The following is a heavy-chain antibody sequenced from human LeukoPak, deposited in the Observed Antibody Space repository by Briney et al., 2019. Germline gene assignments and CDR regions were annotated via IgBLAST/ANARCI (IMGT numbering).Heavy chain of an antibody. CDR3: AKDGAWLRFDD. Sequence: GGSLRLSCAASGFTVSSNYMSWVRQAPGKGLEWISVIYSGGSTYYADSVKGRFTISRDDPRNTLYLQMENLRAEDTAVYYCAKDGAWLRFDDWGQGILVTVSS. J-gene: IGHJ4*02. V-gene: IGHV3-53*01. CDR2: IYSGGST. CDR1: GFTVSSNY. D-gene: IGHD5-12*01.